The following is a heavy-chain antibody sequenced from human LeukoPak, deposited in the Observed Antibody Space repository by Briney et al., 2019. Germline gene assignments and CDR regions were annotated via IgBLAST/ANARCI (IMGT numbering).Heavy chain of an antibody. Sequence: GGSLRLSCAASGFTFSSYEMNWVRQAPGKGLEWVSYISSSGSTIYYADSVQGRFTISRDNDKSSLYVQMNSLRAEDTAVYYCARDKYYDFWSGCDYWGQGTLVTVSS. CDR2: ISSSGSTI. D-gene: IGHD3-3*01. CDR1: GFTFSSYE. V-gene: IGHV3-48*03. J-gene: IGHJ4*02. CDR3: ARDKYYDFWSGCDY.